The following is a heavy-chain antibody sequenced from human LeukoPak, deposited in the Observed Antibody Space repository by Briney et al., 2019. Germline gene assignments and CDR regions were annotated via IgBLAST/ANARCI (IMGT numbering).Heavy chain of an antibody. Sequence: SETLSLTCAVSGYSISRGYYWGWIRQPPGKGLEWIGGIYHSGSTYYNPSLKSRVSISVDTSKNQFSLKLSSVTAADTAVYYCARYSSSWYYFDYWGQGTLVTVSS. V-gene: IGHV4-38-2*01. D-gene: IGHD6-13*01. J-gene: IGHJ4*02. CDR2: IYHSGST. CDR3: ARYSSSWYYFDY. CDR1: GYSISRGYY.